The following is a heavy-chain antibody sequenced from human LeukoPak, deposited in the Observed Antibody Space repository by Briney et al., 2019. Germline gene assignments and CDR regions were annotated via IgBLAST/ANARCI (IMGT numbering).Heavy chain of an antibody. CDR1: GFTFSSYA. CDR2: ISYDGSNK. J-gene: IGHJ6*02. V-gene: IGHV3-30*04. CDR3: AKGRVGANGYYYYGMDV. Sequence: GGSLRLSCAASGFTFSSYAMHWVRQAPGKGLEWVAVISYDGSNKYYADSVKGRFTISRDNSKNTLYLQMNSLRAEDTAVYYCAKGRVGANGYYYYGMDVWGQGTTVSVSS. D-gene: IGHD1-26*01.